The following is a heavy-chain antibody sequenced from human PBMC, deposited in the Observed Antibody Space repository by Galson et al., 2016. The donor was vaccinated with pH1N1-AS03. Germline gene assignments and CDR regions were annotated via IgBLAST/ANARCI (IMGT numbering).Heavy chain of an antibody. Sequence: SLRLSCAASGFTFSNAWMSWVRQAPGKGLEWVGRIKSKHDGGTTDYAAPVKGRFTISRDNSRDTLYLQMSNLRAEDTAVYYCARRSPWSPVPTFYFDYWGQGTLVTVSS. CDR2: IKSKHDGGTT. D-gene: IGHD4/OR15-4a*01. CDR1: GFTFSNAW. J-gene: IGHJ4*02. V-gene: IGHV3-15*01. CDR3: ARRSPWSPVPTFYFDY.